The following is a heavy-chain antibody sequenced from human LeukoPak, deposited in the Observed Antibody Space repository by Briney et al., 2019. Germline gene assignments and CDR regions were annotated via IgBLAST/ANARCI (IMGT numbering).Heavy chain of an antibody. CDR1: GYTFTGYY. J-gene: IGHJ4*02. CDR2: INPNSGGT. CDR3: ARDRLRSPPFDY. Sequence: ASVKVSCKASGYTFTGYYMHWVRQAPGQGLEWMGWINPNSGGTNYAQTFQGRVTMTSDTSISTAYMELSRLRSDDTAVYYCARDRLRSPPFDYWGQGTLVTVSS. V-gene: IGHV1-2*02. D-gene: IGHD5-12*01.